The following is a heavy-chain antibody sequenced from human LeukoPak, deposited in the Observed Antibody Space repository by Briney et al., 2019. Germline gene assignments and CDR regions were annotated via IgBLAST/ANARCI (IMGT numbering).Heavy chain of an antibody. CDR1: EFTFNSYW. V-gene: IGHV3-7*01. CDR2: IKQDGGQI. D-gene: IGHD4-17*01. J-gene: IGHJ4*02. CDR3: ARLGARQMLEY. Sequence: GGSLRLSCAASEFTFNSYWMSWVRQAPGKGLEWVANIKQDGGQIYYLDSVKGRFTVSRDNAKNPLYLQTNSLRAEDTAVYYCARLGARQMLEYWGQGTLVTVSS.